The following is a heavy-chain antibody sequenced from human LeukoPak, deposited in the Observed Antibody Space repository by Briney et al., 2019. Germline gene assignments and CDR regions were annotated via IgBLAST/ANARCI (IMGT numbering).Heavy chain of an antibody. Sequence: GGSLRLSCAASGFTFSNYAMSWVRQAPGKGLEWVSSISDSGGSTYYADSVKGRFNISRDNAKNSLYLRMNSLRAEDTAVYYCARFPGSSWYLPFDYWGQGTLVTVSS. V-gene: IGHV3-23*01. CDR1: GFTFSNYA. CDR3: ARFPGSSWYLPFDY. CDR2: ISDSGGST. D-gene: IGHD6-13*01. J-gene: IGHJ4*02.